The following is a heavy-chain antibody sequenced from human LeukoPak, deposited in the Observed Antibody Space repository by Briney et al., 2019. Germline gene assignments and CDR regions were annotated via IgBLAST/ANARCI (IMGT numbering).Heavy chain of an antibody. J-gene: IGHJ4*02. Sequence: PSETLSLTCTVSGGSISSYYWSWIRQPPGKGLEWIGYIYYSGSTNYNPSLKSRVTISVDTSKNQFSLKLSSVTAADTAVYYCARVTSAVAGFGDYWGQGTLVTVSS. CDR2: IYYSGST. CDR3: ARVTSAVAGFGDY. V-gene: IGHV4-59*12. D-gene: IGHD6-19*01. CDR1: GGSISSYY.